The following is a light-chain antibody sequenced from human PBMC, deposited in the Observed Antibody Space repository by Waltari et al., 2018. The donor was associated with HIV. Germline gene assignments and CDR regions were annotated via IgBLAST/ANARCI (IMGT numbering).Light chain of an antibody. CDR2: EGI. Sequence: QSALTQPASVSGSPGQSITISCTGSSSAVGNYNLVPWYQQHPGKAPKLMIYEGINRPSGVSNRFSGSKSGNTASLTISGLQAEDEADYYCCSYAGSSNWVFGGGTKLTVL. V-gene: IGLV2-23*01. J-gene: IGLJ3*02. CDR3: CSYAGSSNWV. CDR1: SSAVGNYNL.